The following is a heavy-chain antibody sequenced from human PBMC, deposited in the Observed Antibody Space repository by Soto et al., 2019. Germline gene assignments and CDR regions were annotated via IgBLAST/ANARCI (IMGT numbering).Heavy chain of an antibody. D-gene: IGHD1-7*01. CDR2: IIPIFGTA. J-gene: IGHJ4*02. CDR1: GGTFSSYA. CDR3: ARSGSTGTTFDD. Sequence: SVKVSCKASGGTFSSYAISWVRQAPGQGLEWMGGIIPIFGTANYAQKFQGRVTITADESTSTAYMELSSLRSEDTAVYYCARSGSTGTTFDDWGQGTLVTVSS. V-gene: IGHV1-69*13.